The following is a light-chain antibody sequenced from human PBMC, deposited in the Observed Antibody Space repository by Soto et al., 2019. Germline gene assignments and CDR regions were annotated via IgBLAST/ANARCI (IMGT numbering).Light chain of an antibody. J-gene: IGLJ1*01. CDR3: CSYAGSSTLMV. Sequence: QSALTQPVSVSGSPGQSITISCTGTSSDVGSYNLVSWYQQHPGKAPKLMIYEGSKRPSGVSNRFSGSKSGNTASLTISGLQAEDEADYYCCSYAGSSTLMVFGTGTKLTVL. CDR1: SSDVGSYNL. V-gene: IGLV2-23*01. CDR2: EGS.